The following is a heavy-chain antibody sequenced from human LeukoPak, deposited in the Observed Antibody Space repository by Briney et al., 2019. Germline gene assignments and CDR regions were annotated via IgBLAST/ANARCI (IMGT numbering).Heavy chain of an antibody. V-gene: IGHV4-59*08. J-gene: IGHJ4*02. CDR2: IYYSGST. CDR3: ASSDSSSWDAFDY. CDR1: GGSMSPYH. Sequence: SETLSLTCTVSGGSMSPYHWGWIRQPPGKGLEWTGYIYYSGSTYYNPSLKSRVTISVDTSKNQFSLKLSSVTAADTAVYYCASSDSSSWDAFDYWGQGTLVTVSS. D-gene: IGHD6-13*01.